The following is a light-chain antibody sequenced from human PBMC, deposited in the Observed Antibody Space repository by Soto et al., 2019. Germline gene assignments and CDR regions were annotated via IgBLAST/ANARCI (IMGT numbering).Light chain of an antibody. J-gene: IGKJ5*01. CDR3: QKYNTVPAT. V-gene: IGKV1-27*01. CDR2: SAS. CDR1: QGIGNS. Sequence: DIQMTQSPPSLSASVGDRVTITCRASQGIGNSLAWYQQKPGTGPKLLIYSASTLQSGVPSRFSGSGSGTAFTLTISSLQPEDVAAYYCQKYNTVPATFGQGTRLEIK.